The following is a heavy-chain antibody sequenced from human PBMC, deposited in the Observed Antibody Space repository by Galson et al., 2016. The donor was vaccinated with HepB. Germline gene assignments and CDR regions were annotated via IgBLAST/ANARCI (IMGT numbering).Heavy chain of an antibody. CDR2: ISYDGINK. Sequence: SLRLSCAASGFTFSSFALHWVRQAPGEGLEWVAVISYDGINKYYADSVKGRFTISRDNSKNTLALQMNSLRGEDTAVYFCARGRGYSGYAHIDLWGQGTLVTVS. CDR3: ARGRGYSGYAHIDL. CDR1: GFTFSSFA. D-gene: IGHD5-12*01. J-gene: IGHJ5*02. V-gene: IGHV3-30-3*01.